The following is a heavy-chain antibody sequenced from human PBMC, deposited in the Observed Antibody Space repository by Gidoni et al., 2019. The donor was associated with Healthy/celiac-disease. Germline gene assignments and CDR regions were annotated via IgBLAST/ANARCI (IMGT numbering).Heavy chain of an antibody. CDR2: INAGNGNT. CDR1: GYTFTSYA. CDR3: ARDLGYCSSTSCPGDY. Sequence: QVQLVQSGAEVKKPGASVKVSCKASGYTFTSYAMHWVRQAPGQRLEWMGWINAGNGNTKYSQKFQGRVTITRDTSASTAYMELSSLRSEDTAVYYCARDLGYCSSTSCPGDYWGQGTLVTVSS. J-gene: IGHJ4*02. V-gene: IGHV1-3*01. D-gene: IGHD2-2*01.